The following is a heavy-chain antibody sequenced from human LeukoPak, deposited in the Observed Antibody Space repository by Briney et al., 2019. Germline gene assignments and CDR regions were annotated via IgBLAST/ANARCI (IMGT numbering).Heavy chain of an antibody. CDR2: VSPSGGRT. Sequence: GGSLRLSCGASGFTLSSYAMSWVRQTPGRGLEWVAGVSPSGGRTLYADSVEGRFTISRDNSNDTVYLQLSSLRAEGSALYYCAKVRGVYCSSPACYYYDSWGQGTPVTVSS. CDR1: GFTLSSYA. V-gene: IGHV3-23*01. CDR3: AKVRGVYCSSPACYYYDS. D-gene: IGHD2-2*01. J-gene: IGHJ4*02.